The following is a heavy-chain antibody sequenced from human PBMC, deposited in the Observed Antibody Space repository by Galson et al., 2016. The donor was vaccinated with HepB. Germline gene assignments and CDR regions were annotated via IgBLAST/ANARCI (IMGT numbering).Heavy chain of an antibody. Sequence: ETLSLTCTVSGGSISSYYWSWIRQPAGKGLEWIGRIYTSDSTNYNPSLEHRVTMSLNPSRNQFTLKLTSVTAADTAVYYCARDGVNWYFDLWGRGTLVTVSS. CDR2: IYTSDST. V-gene: IGHV4-4*07. CDR3: ARDGVNWYFDL. J-gene: IGHJ2*01. D-gene: IGHD2-21*01. CDR1: GGSISSYY.